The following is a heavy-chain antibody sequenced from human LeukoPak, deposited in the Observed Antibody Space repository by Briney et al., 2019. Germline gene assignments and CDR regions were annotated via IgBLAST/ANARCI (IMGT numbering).Heavy chain of an antibody. CDR3: AKGMSCDGGSCSNFES. CDR1: GITFSNFP. D-gene: IGHD2-15*01. CDR2: ITWTGGTT. V-gene: IGHV3-23*01. J-gene: IGHJ4*02. Sequence: GGSLRLSCAAFGITFSNFPMSWVRQAPGKGLEWVSAITWTGGTTYYADSVKGRFTISRDISKNTLDLQVNTLRAEDTAVYYCAKGMSCDGGSCSNFESWGQGTLVTVSS.